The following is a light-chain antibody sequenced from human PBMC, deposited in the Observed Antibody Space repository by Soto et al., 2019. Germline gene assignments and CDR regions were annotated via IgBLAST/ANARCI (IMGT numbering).Light chain of an antibody. V-gene: IGLV2-18*02. Sequence: QSVLPQPPSVSGSPVQSVAISCTGTSSVVGSYNRVSWYQQPPGAAPKLMIYEVSNRPSGVPDRFSGSKSGNTASLTISGLQAEDEADYYCNSYTGSSTYVFGTGTKVTVL. CDR1: SSVVGSYNR. CDR3: NSYTGSSTYV. CDR2: EVS. J-gene: IGLJ1*01.